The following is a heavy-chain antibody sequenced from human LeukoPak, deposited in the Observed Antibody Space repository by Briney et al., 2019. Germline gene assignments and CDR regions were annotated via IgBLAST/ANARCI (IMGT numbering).Heavy chain of an antibody. CDR1: GFTFSDYN. J-gene: IGHJ6*04. V-gene: IGHV3-11*04. CDR2: ISRSGSTK. D-gene: IGHD3-10*02. Sequence: GGSLRLSCAASGFTFSDYNMRWIRQAPGKGLEWVSSISRSGSTKYYADSVKGRSTISRDNAKNSLYLQMNSLRAEDTAVYYCAELGITMIGGVWGKGTTITISS. CDR3: AELGITMIGGV.